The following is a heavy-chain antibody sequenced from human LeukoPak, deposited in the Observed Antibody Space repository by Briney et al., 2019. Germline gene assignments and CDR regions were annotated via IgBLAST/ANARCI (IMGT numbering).Heavy chain of an antibody. J-gene: IGHJ4*02. Sequence: ASVKVSCKASGYTFSSYGISWVRQAPGQGLEWMGWISAYNGNTNYAQKLQGRVTMTTDTSTSTAYMELRSLRSDDTAVYYCARDLFGGYGGMVRGVIALGYWGQGTLVTVSS. CDR1: GYTFSSYG. CDR3: ARDLFGGYGGMVRGVIALGY. V-gene: IGHV1-18*01. D-gene: IGHD3-10*01. CDR2: ISAYNGNT.